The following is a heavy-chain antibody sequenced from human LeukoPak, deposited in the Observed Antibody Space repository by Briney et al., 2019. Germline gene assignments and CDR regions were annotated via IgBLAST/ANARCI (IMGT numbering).Heavy chain of an antibody. CDR2: INPSGGST. CDR3: ARDWIAAARGPYGMDV. CDR1: GYTFTSYY. J-gene: IGHJ6*02. V-gene: IGHV1-46*01. Sequence: ASVKVSCKASGYTFTSYYMHWVRQAPGQGLEWMGIINPSGGSTSYAQKFQGRVTMTRDTSTSTVYMELSSLRSEDTAVYYCARDWIAAARGPYGMDVWGQGTTVTVSS. D-gene: IGHD6-13*01.